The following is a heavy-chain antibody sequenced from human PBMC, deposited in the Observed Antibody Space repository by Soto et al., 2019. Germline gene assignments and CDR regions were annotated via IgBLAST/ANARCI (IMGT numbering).Heavy chain of an antibody. CDR1: GDSVNSGSYY. J-gene: IGHJ4*02. D-gene: IGHD5-18*01. Sequence: PSETLSLTCTVSGDSVNSGSYYLTWVRQPPGKGLEWIGYIYYNGTTNYNPSLQSRVTISVDTSKNQFSLKLTSVTAADTAFYYCARDIRGYSRAFDYWGQGTLVTVSS. CDR3: ARDIRGYSRAFDY. CDR2: IYYNGTT. V-gene: IGHV4-61*01.